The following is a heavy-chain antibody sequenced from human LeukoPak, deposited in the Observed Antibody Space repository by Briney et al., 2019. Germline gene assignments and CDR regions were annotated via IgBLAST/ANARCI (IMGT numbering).Heavy chain of an antibody. CDR2: ISWNGGSP. D-gene: IGHD3-10*02. Sequence: PGGSLRLSCAASGFTFDDYAMHWVRQVPGKGLEWVSLISWNGGSPYYADSVKGRFTISRDNSKNSLYLQMNSLRAEDTAVYYCAELGITMIGGVWGKGTTVTISS. J-gene: IGHJ6*04. CDR1: GFTFDDYA. CDR3: AELGITMIGGV. V-gene: IGHV3-43D*03.